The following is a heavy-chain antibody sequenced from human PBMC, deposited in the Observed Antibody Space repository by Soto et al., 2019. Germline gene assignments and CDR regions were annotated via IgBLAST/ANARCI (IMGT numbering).Heavy chain of an antibody. CDR3: VGRLTSLNEYFDS. CDR2: VYSSGNS. D-gene: IGHD1-1*01. Sequence: PSETLSLTCTVSGDSISSATHYWNWIRQPPGKGLEWIGYVYSSGNSNYSPSLKSRVFISVDTSKNLFSLKLSSVTAADTAVYYCVGRLTSLNEYFDSGGPGTQVTVS. J-gene: IGHJ4*02. V-gene: IGHV4-30-4*01. CDR1: GDSISSATHY.